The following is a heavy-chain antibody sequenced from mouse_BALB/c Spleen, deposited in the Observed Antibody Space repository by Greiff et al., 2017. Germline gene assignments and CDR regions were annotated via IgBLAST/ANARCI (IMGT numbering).Heavy chain of an antibody. CDR3: ARVITTGYYYAMDY. Sequence: EVKLVESGGGLVKPGGSLKLSCAASGFTFSSYAMSWVRQTPEKRLEWVASISSGGSTYYPDSVKGRFTISRDNARNILYLQMSSLRSEDTAMYYCARVITTGYYYAMDYWGQGTSVTVSS. D-gene: IGHD2-4*01. CDR2: ISSGGST. CDR1: GFTFSSYA. V-gene: IGHV5-6-5*01. J-gene: IGHJ4*01.